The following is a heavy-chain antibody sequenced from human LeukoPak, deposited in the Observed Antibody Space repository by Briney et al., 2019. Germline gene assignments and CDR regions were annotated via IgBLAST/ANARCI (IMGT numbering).Heavy chain of an antibody. CDR2: IIPILGTA. Sequence: SVKVSCKASGGTFSSYAISWVRQAPGQGLEWMGGIIPILGTANYAQKFQGRVTITTDESTSTAYMELSSLRSEDTAVYYCASPRGYCSSTSCPYDYWGQGTLVTVSS. CDR3: ASPRGYCSSTSCPYDY. J-gene: IGHJ4*02. V-gene: IGHV1-69*05. D-gene: IGHD2-2*01. CDR1: GGTFSSYA.